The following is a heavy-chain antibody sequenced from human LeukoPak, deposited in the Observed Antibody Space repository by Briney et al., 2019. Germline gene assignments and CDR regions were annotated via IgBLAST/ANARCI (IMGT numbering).Heavy chain of an antibody. CDR3: ARDLAPEYSSSWYSI. J-gene: IGHJ3*02. D-gene: IGHD6-13*01. CDR1: GFTFSSYS. Sequence: PGGSLRLSCAASGFTFSSYSMNWVRQAPGKGLEWVSYISSGSSTIYYADSVKGRFTISRDNAKNSLYLQMNSLRDEDTAVYYCARDLAPEYSSSWYSIWGQGTMVTVSS. V-gene: IGHV3-48*02. CDR2: ISSGSSTI.